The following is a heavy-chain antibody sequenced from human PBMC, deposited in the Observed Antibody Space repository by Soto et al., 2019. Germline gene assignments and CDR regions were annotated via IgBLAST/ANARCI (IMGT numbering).Heavy chain of an antibody. Sequence: EVQLVETGGGLIQPGGSLRLSCAASGFTVSSNYMSWVRQAPGKGLEWVSVIYSGGSTYYADSVKGRFTIPRDNSKNTLYLQMNSLRAEDTAVYYCARVSRLVVNWFDPWGQGTLVTVSS. J-gene: IGHJ5*02. D-gene: IGHD2-15*01. CDR2: IYSGGST. CDR3: ARVSRLVVNWFDP. CDR1: GFTVSSNY. V-gene: IGHV3-53*02.